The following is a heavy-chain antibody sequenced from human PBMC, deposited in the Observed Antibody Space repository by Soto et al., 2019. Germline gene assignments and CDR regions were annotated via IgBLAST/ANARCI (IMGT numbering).Heavy chain of an antibody. CDR1: GFTFDDYA. D-gene: IGHD5-18*01. CDR2: ISWNSGSI. CDR3: AKGLYSYGRHGMDV. V-gene: IGHV3-9*01. Sequence: EVQLVESGGGLVQPGRSLRLSCAASGFTFDDYAMHWVRQAPGKDLEWVSGISWNSGSIGYADSVKGRFTISRDNAKNSLYLHMNSLRAEDTALYYCAKGLYSYGRHGMDVWGQGTTVTVSS. J-gene: IGHJ6*02.